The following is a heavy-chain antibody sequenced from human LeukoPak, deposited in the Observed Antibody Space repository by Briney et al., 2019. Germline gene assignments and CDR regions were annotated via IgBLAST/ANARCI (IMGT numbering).Heavy chain of an antibody. V-gene: IGHV4-59*01. CDR3: ARCDSSGPKEGFDY. CDR1: GGSISSYY. D-gene: IGHD3-22*01. Sequence: SETLSLTCTVSGGSISSYYWSWIRQPPGKGLEWIGYIYYSGSTNYNPSLKSRVTISVDTSKSQFSLKLSSVTAADTAVYYCARCDSSGPKEGFDYWGQGTLVTVSS. CDR2: IYYSGST. J-gene: IGHJ4*02.